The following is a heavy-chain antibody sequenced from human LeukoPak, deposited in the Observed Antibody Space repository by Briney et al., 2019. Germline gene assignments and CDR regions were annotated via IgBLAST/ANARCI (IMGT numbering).Heavy chain of an antibody. D-gene: IGHD3-22*01. J-gene: IGHJ4*02. Sequence: GGSLRLSCTASGFTFGDYAMSWVRQAPGKGLEWVAFIRSDGSHKYYAESVKGRFTISRDNSKNTLYLQMNSLRAEDTALYYCAKDGRVVVLNWELDYWGQGTLVTVSS. CDR2: IRSDGSHK. V-gene: IGHV3-30*02. CDR1: GFTFGDYA. CDR3: AKDGRVVVLNWELDY.